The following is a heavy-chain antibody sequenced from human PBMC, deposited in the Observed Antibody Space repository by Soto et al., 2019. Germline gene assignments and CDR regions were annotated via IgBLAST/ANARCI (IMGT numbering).Heavy chain of an antibody. CDR2: ISYDGSNK. J-gene: IGHJ6*02. V-gene: IGHV3-30*18. CDR1: GFPFSSYG. D-gene: IGHD2-15*01. Sequence: PGGSLRLSCAASGFPFSSYGMHWVRQDPGKGLEWVAVISYDGSNKYYADSVKGRFTISRDNSKNTLYLQMNSLRAEDTAVYYCAKISNYCSGGRCYERDHYGMDVWGQGTTVTVSS. CDR3: AKISNYCSGGRCYERDHYGMDV.